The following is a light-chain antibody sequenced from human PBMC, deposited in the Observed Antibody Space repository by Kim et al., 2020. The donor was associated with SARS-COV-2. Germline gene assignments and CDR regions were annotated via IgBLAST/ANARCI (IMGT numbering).Light chain of an antibody. Sequence: DVVMTQSPLSLSVTLGQPASISCRSSQSLVYSDGNTYLNWFHQKQGQSPRRLIYKVSNRDSGVPDRFSGTESGTDFTLKISRVEAEDVGVYYYMQGSRWPYTFGQGTKLEI. J-gene: IGKJ2*01. V-gene: IGKV2-30*01. CDR3: MQGSRWPYT. CDR1: QSLVYSDGNTY. CDR2: KVS.